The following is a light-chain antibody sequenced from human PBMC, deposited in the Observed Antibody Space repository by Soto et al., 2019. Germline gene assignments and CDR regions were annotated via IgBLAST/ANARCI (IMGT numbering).Light chain of an antibody. V-gene: IGKV3-15*01. CDR1: QSVGSS. J-gene: IGKJ1*01. Sequence: EIVMTQSPATLSVSPGHRATLSCRASQSVGSSLAWYQQKPGQAPRLLIYGAFTRATGVPARFSGSGSGTDFTLTISSLQSEDFAVYYCLQYNNWPPWTFGQGTQVEIK. CDR2: GAF. CDR3: LQYNNWPPWT.